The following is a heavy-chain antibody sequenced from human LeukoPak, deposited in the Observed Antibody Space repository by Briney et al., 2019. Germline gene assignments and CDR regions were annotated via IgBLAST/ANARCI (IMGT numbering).Heavy chain of an antibody. J-gene: IGHJ3*02. CDR3: ARASRPLAAFDI. CDR2: FGAGTGAIT. Sequence: GGSLRLSCAASGFTFSSYAMRWVRQAPGKGLEWVSAFGAGTGAITIYADSVKGRFTISRDNSKNTLYLQMNSLRAEDTAVYYCARASRPLAAFDIWGQGTMVTVSS. CDR1: GFTFSSYA. V-gene: IGHV3-23*01.